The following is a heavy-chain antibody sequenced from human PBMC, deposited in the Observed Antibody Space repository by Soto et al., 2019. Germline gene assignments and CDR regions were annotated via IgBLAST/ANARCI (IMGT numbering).Heavy chain of an antibody. CDR2: IYYSGST. J-gene: IGHJ4*02. CDR1: GGSISSYY. D-gene: IGHD2-21*02. Sequence: SETLSLTCTVSGGSISSYYWSWIRQPPGKGLEWIGYIYYSGSTNYNPSLKSRVTISVDTSKNQFSLKLSSVTAADTAVYYCARGTARGRFDYWGQGTLVTVSS. V-gene: IGHV4-59*01. CDR3: ARGTARGRFDY.